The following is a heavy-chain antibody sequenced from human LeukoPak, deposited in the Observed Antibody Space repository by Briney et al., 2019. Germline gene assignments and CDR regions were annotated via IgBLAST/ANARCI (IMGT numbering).Heavy chain of an antibody. Sequence: GGSLRLSCAASGFTFSSYAMSWVRQAPGKGLEWVSAISGSGGSTYYADSVKGRFTIPRDNSKNTLYLQMNSLRAEDTAVYYCAEDLENYYGSGSIFDPWGQGTLVTVSS. D-gene: IGHD3-10*01. CDR2: ISGSGGST. CDR3: AEDLENYYGSGSIFDP. J-gene: IGHJ5*02. V-gene: IGHV3-23*01. CDR1: GFTFSSYA.